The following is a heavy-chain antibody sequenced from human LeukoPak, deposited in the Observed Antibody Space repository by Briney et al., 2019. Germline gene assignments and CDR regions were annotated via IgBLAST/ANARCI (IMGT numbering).Heavy chain of an antibody. CDR1: GFTFSSYS. CDR3: ARDRTFAGYSYGNPDFDY. V-gene: IGHV3-21*01. D-gene: IGHD5-18*01. Sequence: GGSLRLSCAASGFTFSSYSMNWVRQAPGKGLEWVSSISSSSSYIYYADSVKGRFTISRDNAKNSLYLQMNSLRAEDTAVYYCARDRTFAGYSYGNPDFDYWGQGTLVIVSS. CDR2: ISSSSSYI. J-gene: IGHJ4*02.